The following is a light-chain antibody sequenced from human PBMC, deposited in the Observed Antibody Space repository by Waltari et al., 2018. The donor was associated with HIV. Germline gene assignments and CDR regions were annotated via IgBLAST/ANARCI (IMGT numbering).Light chain of an antibody. CDR3: QQYNNWGT. Sequence: EIVMTQSTATLSVSPGERATLSCRASQSVRRNLAWYQQKPGQAPRLLIYGASTRATGIPARFSGSGSGTEFTLTISSLQSEDFAVYYCQQYNNWGTFGQGTKVEIK. J-gene: IGKJ1*01. CDR1: QSVRRN. CDR2: GAS. V-gene: IGKV3-15*01.